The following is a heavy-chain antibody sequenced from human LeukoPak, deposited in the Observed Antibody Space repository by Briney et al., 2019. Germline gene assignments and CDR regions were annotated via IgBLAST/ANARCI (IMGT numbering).Heavy chain of an antibody. CDR2: IKQDGSEK. CDR3: ARTSYYYDSSGYYAVPSDY. J-gene: IGHJ4*02. CDR1: GFTFSSYW. V-gene: IGHV3-7*01. Sequence: GGSLRLSCAASGFTFSSYWMSWVRQAPGKGLEWVANIKQDGSEKYYVDSVKGRFTISRDNAKNSLYLQMNSLRAEDTAVYYCARTSYYYDSSGYYAVPSDYWGQGTLVTVSS. D-gene: IGHD3-22*01.